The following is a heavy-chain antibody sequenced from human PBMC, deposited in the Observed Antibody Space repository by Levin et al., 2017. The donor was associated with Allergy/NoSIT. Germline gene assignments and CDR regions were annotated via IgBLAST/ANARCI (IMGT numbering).Heavy chain of an antibody. J-gene: IGHJ5*02. Sequence: SETLSLTCTVSGGSISSYYWSWIRQPPGKGLEWIGYIYYSGSTNYNPSLKSRVTISVDTSKNQFSLKLSSVTAADTAVYYCARDVSLQGESYDFWSGSLHNWFDPWGQGTLVTVSS. CDR2: IYYSGST. CDR3: ARDVSLQGESYDFWSGSLHNWFDP. CDR1: GGSISSYY. V-gene: IGHV4-59*01. D-gene: IGHD3-3*01.